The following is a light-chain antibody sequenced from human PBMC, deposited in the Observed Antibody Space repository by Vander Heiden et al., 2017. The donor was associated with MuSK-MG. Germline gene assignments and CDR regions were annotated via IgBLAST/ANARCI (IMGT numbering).Light chain of an antibody. CDR1: QSISTY. V-gene: IGKV1-39*01. CDR3: RESDYTPRT. Sequence: DIQMTQSPPSLSASVGDRVTITCRASQSISTYFNWFQQKPGKAPKLLIYDASTLHSGVPSRFSRRGSGTFFTLTIMILQPEDSATYFCRESDYTPRTFGQGTTVEVK. J-gene: IGKJ1*01. CDR2: DAS.